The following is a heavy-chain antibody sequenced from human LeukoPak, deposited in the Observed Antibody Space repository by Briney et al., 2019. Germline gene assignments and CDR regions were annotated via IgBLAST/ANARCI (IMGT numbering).Heavy chain of an antibody. D-gene: IGHD5/OR15-5a*01. J-gene: IGHJ4*02. V-gene: IGHV4-39*07. CDR2: IYYGGST. CDR3: ARVAQDLYPYYFDY. Sequence: ASETLSLTCTVSGGSISTSSYYWGWIRQPPGKRLEWIGTIYYGGSTYYSPSLKNRVTISVDTSKNQFSLKLSSVTAADTAVYYCARVAQDLYPYYFDYWGQGTLVTVSS. CDR1: GGSISTSSYY.